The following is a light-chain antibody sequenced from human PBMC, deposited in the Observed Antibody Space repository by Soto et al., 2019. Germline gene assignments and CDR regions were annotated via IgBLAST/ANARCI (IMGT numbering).Light chain of an antibody. CDR2: LGS. J-gene: IGKJ5*01. Sequence: DIVRTQSPLCLPFSRLEPASISCRSSQSFLHTNGYNYLDWYLQKPGQSPQLLIYLGSNRASGVPDRFSGSGSGTDFTLKISRVEAEDVGVYYCMQALQTPITFGQGTRLRL. CDR3: MQALQTPIT. CDR1: QSFLHTNGYNY. V-gene: IGKV2-28*01.